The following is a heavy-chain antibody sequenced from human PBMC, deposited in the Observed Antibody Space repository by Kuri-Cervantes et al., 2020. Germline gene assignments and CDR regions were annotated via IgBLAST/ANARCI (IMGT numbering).Heavy chain of an antibody. CDR3: ARVGIVGARYYYGMDV. Sequence: ASVKVSCKAPGYTFTSYGISWVRQAPGQGLEWMGWISAYNGNTNYAQKLQGRVTMTTDTSTSTAYMELRSLRSDDTAVYYCARVGIVGARYYYGMDVWGQGTTVTVSS. CDR2: ISAYNGNT. J-gene: IGHJ6*02. V-gene: IGHV1-18*04. CDR1: GYTFTSYG. D-gene: IGHD1-26*01.